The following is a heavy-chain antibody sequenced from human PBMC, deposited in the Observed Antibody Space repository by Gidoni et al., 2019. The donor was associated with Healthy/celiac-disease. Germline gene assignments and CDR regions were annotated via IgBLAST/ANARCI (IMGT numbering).Heavy chain of an antibody. D-gene: IGHD3-22*01. CDR3: ARGVTRGGYYYYFDY. V-gene: IGHV1-69*09. CDR1: GGTFSSYA. Sequence: QVQLVQSGAEVQKPGSSVKVSCKASGGTFSSYAISWVRQAPGQGLEWMGRIIPILGIANYAQKFQGRVTITADKSTSTAYMELSSLRSEDTAVYYCARGVTRGGYYYYFDYWGQGTLVTVSS. CDR2: IIPILGIA. J-gene: IGHJ4*02.